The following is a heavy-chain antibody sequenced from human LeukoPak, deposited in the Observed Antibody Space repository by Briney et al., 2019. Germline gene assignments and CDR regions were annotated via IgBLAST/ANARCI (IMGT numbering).Heavy chain of an antibody. V-gene: IGHV1-18*01. CDR3: ARPPRWFGESKDTAMAHFDY. Sequence: ASAKVSCKASGYTFTSYGISWVRQAPGQGLEWMGWIRASNGNTNYAQKLQGRVTMTTDTSTSTAYMELRSLRSDDTAVYYCARPPRWFGESKDTAMAHFDYWGQGTLVTVSS. J-gene: IGHJ4*02. D-gene: IGHD5-18*01. CDR2: IRASNGNT. CDR1: GYTFTSYG.